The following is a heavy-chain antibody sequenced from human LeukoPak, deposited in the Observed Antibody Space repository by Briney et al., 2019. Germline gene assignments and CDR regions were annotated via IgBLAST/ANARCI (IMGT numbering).Heavy chain of an antibody. D-gene: IGHD4-23*01. V-gene: IGHV3-23*01. CDR2: ISGSGGST. CDR1: GFTFSSYA. CDR3: AKTTTVVTPFDRSDY. Sequence: GGSLRLSCAASGFTFSSYAMSWVRQAPGKGLEWVSAISGSGGSTYYADSVKGRFTISRGNSKNTLYLQMNSLRAEDTAVYYCAKTTTVVTPFDRSDYWGQGTLVTVSS. J-gene: IGHJ4*02.